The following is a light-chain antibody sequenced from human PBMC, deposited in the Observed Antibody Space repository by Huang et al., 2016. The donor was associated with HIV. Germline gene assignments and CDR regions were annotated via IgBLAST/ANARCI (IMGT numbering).Light chain of an antibody. Sequence: ENLMPQSPSTLSVSPGESATLSCRASQSVFKNLAWYQHKPVQAPNLLIYGSSTRAAGIPARFSGSGSGTDFTLTISSLQSEDFAVYYCQQYNTSPRTFGQGTKVEV. CDR3: QQYNTSPRT. J-gene: IGKJ1*01. CDR2: GSS. V-gene: IGKV3-15*01. CDR1: QSVFKN.